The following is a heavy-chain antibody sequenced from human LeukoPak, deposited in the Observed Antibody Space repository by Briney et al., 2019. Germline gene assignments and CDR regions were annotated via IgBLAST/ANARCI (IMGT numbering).Heavy chain of an antibody. CDR3: ARDGTAAGLYFDL. CDR1: GFTFTDYW. Sequence: GGSLRLSCEVSGFTFTDYWMNWVRQAPGKGPEWVASIRQDGSEKTYVDSVKGRFTISRDNTKNSLSLQLNGLRAEDTAVYYCARDGTAAGLYFDLWGQGTLVTLSS. V-gene: IGHV3-7*01. D-gene: IGHD6-13*01. CDR2: IRQDGSEK. J-gene: IGHJ4*01.